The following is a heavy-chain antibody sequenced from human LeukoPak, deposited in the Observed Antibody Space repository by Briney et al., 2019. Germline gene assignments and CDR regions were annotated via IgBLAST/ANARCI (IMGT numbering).Heavy chain of an antibody. Sequence: ASVKVSCKASGYTFTRYAISWVRQAPGQGLEWMGWISGYNGYTKNAQKFHGRVTMTTDTSTSTANMELRSLRSDDTAVYYCATAPPATTVTTPQLDYWGQGTLVTVSS. CDR2: ISGYNGYT. CDR1: GYTFTRYA. J-gene: IGHJ4*02. CDR3: ATAPPATTVTTPQLDY. D-gene: IGHD4-17*01. V-gene: IGHV1-18*01.